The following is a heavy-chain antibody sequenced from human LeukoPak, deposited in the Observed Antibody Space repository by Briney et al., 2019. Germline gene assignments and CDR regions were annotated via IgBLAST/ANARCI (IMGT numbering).Heavy chain of an antibody. CDR2: IYHSGST. D-gene: IGHD3-3*01. CDR3: ARGVLGDFWSGYYSDWFDP. CDR1: GGSISSGGYS. J-gene: IGHJ5*02. Sequence: SETLSLTCAVSGGSISSGGYSWSWIRQPPGKGLEWIGYIYHSGSTYYNPSLKSRVTISVDRSKNQFSLKLSSVTAADTAVYYCARGVLGDFWSGYYSDWFDPWGQGTLVTVSS. V-gene: IGHV4-30-2*01.